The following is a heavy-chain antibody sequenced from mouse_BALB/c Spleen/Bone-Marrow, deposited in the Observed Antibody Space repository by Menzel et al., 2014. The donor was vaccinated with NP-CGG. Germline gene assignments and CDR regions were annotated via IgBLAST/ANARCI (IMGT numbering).Heavy chain of an antibody. V-gene: IGHV2-9*02. Sequence: QVQLQQSGPGLVAPSQNLSITCTVSGFSLTSYGVHWVRQPPGKGLEWLGVIWAGGSTIYNSALMSRLSISKDNSKSQVFLKMNSPQTDDTALYYCARDRGGSSRALDYWGQGTSVTVSS. CDR1: GFSLTSYG. J-gene: IGHJ4*01. CDR3: ARDRGGSSRALDY. CDR2: IWAGGST. D-gene: IGHD1-1*02.